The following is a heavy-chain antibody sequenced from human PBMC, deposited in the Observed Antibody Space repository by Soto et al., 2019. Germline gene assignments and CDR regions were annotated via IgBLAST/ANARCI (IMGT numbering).Heavy chain of an antibody. CDR1: GFAFSTYP. Sequence: PGGSPRLSCAASGFAFSTYPMSWVRQAPGKGLEWVSSISGSTSRTYYADAVKGRFTISRDNSNNTLYLHMHTLRAEDTAVYYYATDRGFIDPLAYWGQGALVTVSS. CDR3: ATDRGFIDPLAY. D-gene: IGHD3-10*01. J-gene: IGHJ4*02. CDR2: ISGSTSRT. V-gene: IGHV3-23*01.